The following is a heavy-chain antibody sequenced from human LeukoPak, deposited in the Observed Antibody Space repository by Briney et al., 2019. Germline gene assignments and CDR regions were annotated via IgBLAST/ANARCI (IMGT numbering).Heavy chain of an antibody. Sequence: SETLSLTCTVSGGSISSSSYYWGWIRQPPGKGLEWIGSIYYSGSTYYNPSLKSRVTVSVDTSKNQFSLKLSSVTAADTAVYYCARDNLVDTAMDRWGQGTLVTVSS. CDR3: ARDNLVDTAMDR. CDR2: IYYSGST. D-gene: IGHD5-18*01. V-gene: IGHV4-39*07. CDR1: GGSISSSSYY. J-gene: IGHJ4*02.